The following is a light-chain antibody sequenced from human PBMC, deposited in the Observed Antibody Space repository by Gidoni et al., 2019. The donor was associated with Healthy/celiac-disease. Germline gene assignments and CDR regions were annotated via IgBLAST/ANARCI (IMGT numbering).Light chain of an antibody. CDR2: KSY. J-gene: IGKJ1*01. Sequence: DIQLTQSPSTLSASVGDRVTITCRASQSISSWLALYQQKPGKAPKLLIYKSYSLESGVPSRFSGSGSGTEFTLTISSLQPYDFATYYCQQYNSYSWTFGQGTKVEIK. CDR3: QQYNSYSWT. CDR1: QSISSW. V-gene: IGKV1-5*03.